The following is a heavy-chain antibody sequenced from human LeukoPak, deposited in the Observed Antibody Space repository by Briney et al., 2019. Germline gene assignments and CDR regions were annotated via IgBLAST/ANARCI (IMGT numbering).Heavy chain of an antibody. V-gene: IGHV4-4*07. CDR3: ARDGLGYCSSTSCYSNYYYGMDD. Sequence: PSETLSLTCTVSGGSISSYYWSWIRQPAGKGLEWIGRIYTSGSTNYNPSLKSRVTMSVDTSKNQFSLKLSSVTAADTAVYYCARDGLGYCSSTSCYSNYYYGMDDWGQGTTVTVSS. J-gene: IGHJ6*02. CDR1: GGSISSYY. CDR2: IYTSGST. D-gene: IGHD2-2*02.